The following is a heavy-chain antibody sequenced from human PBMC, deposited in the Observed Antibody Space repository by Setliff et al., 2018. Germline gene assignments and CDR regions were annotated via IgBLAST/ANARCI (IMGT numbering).Heavy chain of an antibody. J-gene: IGHJ6*03. CDR3: ARAVTIFGVITPIYFYYMDV. D-gene: IGHD3-3*01. CDR2: ISVSGYDI. V-gene: IGHV3-21*01. CDR1: GFIFKNYI. Sequence: GGSLRLSCVASGFIFKNYIMTWVRQAPGKGLEWVASISVSGYDIYYTDSVKGRFSISRDNAKNSLHLQMNSLRAEDTALFYCARAVTIFGVITPIYFYYMDVWGKGTTVTVSS.